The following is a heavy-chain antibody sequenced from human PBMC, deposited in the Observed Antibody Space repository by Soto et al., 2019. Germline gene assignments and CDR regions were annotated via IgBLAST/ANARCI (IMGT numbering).Heavy chain of an antibody. CDR2: IHYSGSV. D-gene: IGHD2-21*02. CDR1: GGSFSGYY. CDR3: AREDDGGDRDYYGLDV. V-gene: IGHV4-34*09. Sequence: PSETLSLTCAVYGGSFSGYYWSWIRQAPGKGLEWIGYIHYSGSVHYNPSLQSRLTMSVDTSKNLFSLKLSSVTAADTAVYFCAREDDGGDRDYYGLDVWGQGTTVTVSS. J-gene: IGHJ6*02.